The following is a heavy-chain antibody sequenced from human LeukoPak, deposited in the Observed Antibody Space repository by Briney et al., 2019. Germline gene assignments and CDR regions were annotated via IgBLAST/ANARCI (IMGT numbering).Heavy chain of an antibody. CDR3: ARANPLRHFDY. Sequence: ASVKVSCKASGYTFTRYYMHWVRQAPGQGLEWMGRINPNSGGTNYAQKFQGRVTITRDTSISTAYIELSRPRSYDTAVYSCARANPLRHFDYWGQGTLVTVSS. CDR1: GYTFTRYY. D-gene: IGHD5-12*01. V-gene: IGHV1-2*06. CDR2: INPNSGGT. J-gene: IGHJ4*02.